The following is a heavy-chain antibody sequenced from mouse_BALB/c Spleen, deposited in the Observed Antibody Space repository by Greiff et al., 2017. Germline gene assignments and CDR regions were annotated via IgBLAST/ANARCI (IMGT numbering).Heavy chain of an antibody. CDR3: ARVGIYAMDY. CDR1: GFTFSSYG. CDR2: INSNGGST. J-gene: IGHJ4*01. V-gene: IGHV5-6-3*01. Sequence: EVKLMESGGGLVQPGGSLKLSCAASGFTFSSYGMSWVRQTPDKRLELVATINSNGGSTYYPDSVKGRFTISRDNAKNTLYLQMSSLKSEDTAMYYCARVGIYAMDYWGQGTSVTVSS. D-gene: IGHD3-1*01.